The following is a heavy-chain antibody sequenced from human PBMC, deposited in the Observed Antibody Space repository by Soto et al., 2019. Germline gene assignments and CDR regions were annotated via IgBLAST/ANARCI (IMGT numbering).Heavy chain of an antibody. J-gene: IGHJ4*02. CDR1: GFTFSSYA. CDR3: ARDQVELPFDY. D-gene: IGHD1-26*01. CDR2: ISGSGGTT. V-gene: IGHV3-23*01. Sequence: GGSLRLSCAASGFTFSSYAMSWVRQAPGKGLEWVSAISGSGGTTYYADSVKGRFTFSRDNSKNSLYLQMNSLRAEDTAVYYCARDQVELPFDYWGQGTLVTVSS.